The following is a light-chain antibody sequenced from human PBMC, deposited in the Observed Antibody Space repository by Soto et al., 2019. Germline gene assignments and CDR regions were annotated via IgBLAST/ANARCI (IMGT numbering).Light chain of an antibody. CDR3: LQDYSYPRT. CDR1: QDIRTE. J-gene: IGKJ1*01. V-gene: IGKV1-6*01. CDR2: ATS. Sequence: AIQMTQSPSSLSASVVDRVTITCRASQDIRTELGWYQQKPGNAPKLLIYATSILQSGVPSGFSGIGSGTDFTLTISSLQPEDFATYYCLQDYSYPRTFGQGTKV.